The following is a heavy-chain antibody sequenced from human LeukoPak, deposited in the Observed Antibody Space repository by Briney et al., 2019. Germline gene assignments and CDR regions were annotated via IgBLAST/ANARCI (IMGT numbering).Heavy chain of an antibody. J-gene: IGHJ3*02. CDR3: ARGRKIAAGRDAFDI. CDR1: GYTFTGYY. D-gene: IGHD6-13*01. CDR2: INPNSGGT. Sequence: ASVKVSCKASGYTFTGYYMHWVRQAPGQGLEWMGWINPNSGGTNYAQKFQGRVTMTRDTSISTAYMELSRLRSDDTAVYYCARGRKIAAGRDAFDIWGQGTMVTVSS. V-gene: IGHV1-2*02.